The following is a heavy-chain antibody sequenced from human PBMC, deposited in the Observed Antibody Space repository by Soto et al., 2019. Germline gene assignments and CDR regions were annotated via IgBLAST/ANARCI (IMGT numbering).Heavy chain of an antibody. CDR3: ARGSEWELPGSYYYYGMDV. Sequence: SETLSLTCAVYGGSFSGYYWSWIRQPPGKGLEWIGEINHSGSTNYNPSLKSRVTISVDTSKNQFSLKLSSVTAADTAVYYCARGSEWELPGSYYYYGMDVWGQGTTVTVSS. CDR2: INHSGST. CDR1: GGSFSGYY. D-gene: IGHD1-26*01. V-gene: IGHV4-34*01. J-gene: IGHJ6*02.